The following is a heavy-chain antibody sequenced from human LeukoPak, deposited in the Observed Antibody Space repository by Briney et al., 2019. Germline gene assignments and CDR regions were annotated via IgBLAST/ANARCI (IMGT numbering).Heavy chain of an antibody. J-gene: IGHJ6*03. V-gene: IGHV4-59*01. D-gene: IGHD1-26*01. CDR3: ARTGGSFYFYYYMDV. CDR1: GGSISSYY. Sequence: PSETLSLTCTVSGGSISSYYWSWIRQPPGKGLEWIGYIYYSGSTNYNPSLKSRVTISVDTSKNQFSLKLSSVTAADTAVYYCARTGGSFYFYYYMDVWGTGTTVTVSS. CDR2: IYYSGST.